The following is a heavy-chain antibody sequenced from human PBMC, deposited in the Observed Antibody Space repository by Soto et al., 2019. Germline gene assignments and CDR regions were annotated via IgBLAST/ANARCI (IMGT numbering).Heavy chain of an antibody. CDR1: GFTFSSYW. Sequence: GGSLRLSCAASGFTFSSYWMSWVRQAPGKGLEWVANIKQDGSEKYYVESVKGRFTISRDNAKNSLYLQMNSLRAEDTVLYYCATVLRYFDWLPDDYWGQGTLVTVSS. J-gene: IGHJ4*02. CDR2: IKQDGSEK. CDR3: ATVLRYFDWLPDDY. V-gene: IGHV3-7*01. D-gene: IGHD3-9*01.